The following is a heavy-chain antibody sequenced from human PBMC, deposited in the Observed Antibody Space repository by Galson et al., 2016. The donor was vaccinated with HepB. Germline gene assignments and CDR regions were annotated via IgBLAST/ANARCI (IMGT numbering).Heavy chain of an antibody. J-gene: IGHJ6*02. CDR1: ASPFTNYG. CDR2: ISARKESA. V-gene: IGHV1-18*01. Sequence: SVKVSCKASASPFTNYGVSWVRQAPGQGLEWMGWISARKESANYAEKFQDRVNMTRDTAMRTAYMELRSLRPDDTAVYYCAQSGAFFHAMDVWGQGTTVTVSS. CDR3: AQSGAFFHAMDV. D-gene: IGHD1-26*01.